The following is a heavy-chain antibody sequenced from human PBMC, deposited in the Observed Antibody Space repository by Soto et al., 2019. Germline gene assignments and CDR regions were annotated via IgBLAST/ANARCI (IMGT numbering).Heavy chain of an antibody. Sequence: ETLSLTCTVSGGSVSNSNYYWGWIRQSPGKGLEWVSAISGSGGSTYYADSVKGRCTISRDNSKNTLYLQLNSLRAEDTAVYYCARDGGAVTVTTYYYYYYGMDVWGQGTTVTVSS. CDR2: ISGSGGST. J-gene: IGHJ6*02. CDR3: ARDGGAVTVTTYYYYYYGMDV. CDR1: GGSVSNSNYY. V-gene: IGHV3-23*01. D-gene: IGHD4-17*01.